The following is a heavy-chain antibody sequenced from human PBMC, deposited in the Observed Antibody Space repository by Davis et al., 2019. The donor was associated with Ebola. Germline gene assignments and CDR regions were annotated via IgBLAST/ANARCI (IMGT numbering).Heavy chain of an antibody. J-gene: IGHJ6*04. V-gene: IGHV3-21*01. CDR3: ARSGLSFGVVKYHYGMDV. CDR1: GFTFSTYS. D-gene: IGHD3-3*01. CDR2: ISSDSDYI. Sequence: PGGSLRLSCVASGFTFSTYSMSWVRQAPGKALEWVSSISSDSDYIYYADSAKGRFTISRDNAKNSLFLQMNSLRAEDTAVYYCARSGLSFGVVKYHYGMDVWGKGTTVTVSS.